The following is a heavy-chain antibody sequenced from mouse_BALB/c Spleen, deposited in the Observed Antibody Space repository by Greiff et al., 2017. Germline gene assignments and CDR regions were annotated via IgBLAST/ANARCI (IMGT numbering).Heavy chain of an antibody. Sequence: QVQLKQSGAELVRPGSSVKISCKASGYAFSSYWMNWVKQRPGQGLEWIGQIYPGDGDTNYNGKFKGKATLTADKSSSTAYMQLSSLTSEDSAVYFCARWGFRAMDYWGQGTSVTVSS. CDR1: GYAFSSYW. CDR3: ARWGFRAMDY. J-gene: IGHJ4*01. V-gene: IGHV1-80*01. CDR2: IYPGDGDT.